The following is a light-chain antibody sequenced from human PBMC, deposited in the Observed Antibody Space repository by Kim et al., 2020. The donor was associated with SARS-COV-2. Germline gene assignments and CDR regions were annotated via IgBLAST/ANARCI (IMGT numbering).Light chain of an antibody. CDR3: QSYDRGNWV. J-gene: IGLJ3*02. Sequence: GKTVTISCPRSRGNTANNCLQWYQQRPGTSPTTVIYEHNRRPSGVPDRFSGSSDSSSNTASLTIPGLKTEDDADYYCQSYDRGNWVFGGGTKLTVL. CDR1: RGNTANNC. CDR2: EHN. V-gene: IGLV6-57*01.